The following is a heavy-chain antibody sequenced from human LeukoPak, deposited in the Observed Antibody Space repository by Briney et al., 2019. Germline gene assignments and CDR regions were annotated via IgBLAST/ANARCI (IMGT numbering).Heavy chain of an antibody. CDR2: INHRETT. J-gene: IGHJ4*02. CDR3: ARGPRTVYDSLTGYYYFDY. D-gene: IGHD3-9*01. CDR1: GGSFSGYY. Sequence: SETLSLTCADYGGSFSGYYWTWIRQPPGKGLEWIGEINHRETTNYNPSLKSRVTISIDMSANQFSLRLSSVTAADTAVDFCARGPRTVYDSLTGYYYFDYWGQGTLVTVSS. V-gene: IGHV4-34*01.